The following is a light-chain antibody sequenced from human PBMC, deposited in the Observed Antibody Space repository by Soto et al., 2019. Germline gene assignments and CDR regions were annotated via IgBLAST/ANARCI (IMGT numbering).Light chain of an antibody. CDR3: QQRNIWPPVT. V-gene: IGKV3-11*01. Sequence: EIVLTQSPATLSLSPGERATLSCRASPSVTNYLAWYQQKPGQAPRLVIYGACNRATGIPARFSGSGSGTDFTLTISSLEREDFAVYYCQQRNIWPPVTFGQGTRLEL. CDR2: GAC. J-gene: IGKJ5*01. CDR1: PSVTNY.